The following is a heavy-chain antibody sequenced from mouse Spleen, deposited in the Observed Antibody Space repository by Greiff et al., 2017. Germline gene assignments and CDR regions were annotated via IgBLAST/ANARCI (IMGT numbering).Heavy chain of an antibody. Sequence: VQLQQPGAELVKPGASVKVSCKASGYNFTSYWMHWVKQRPGQGLEWIGRIHPSDSDTNYNQKFKGKATLTVDKSSSTAYMQLSSLTSEDSAVYYCAIGYGNYVGWFAYWGQGTLVTVSA. CDR2: IHPSDSDT. CDR1: GYNFTSYW. V-gene: IGHV1-74*01. D-gene: IGHD2-10*02. CDR3: AIGYGNYVGWFAY. J-gene: IGHJ3*01.